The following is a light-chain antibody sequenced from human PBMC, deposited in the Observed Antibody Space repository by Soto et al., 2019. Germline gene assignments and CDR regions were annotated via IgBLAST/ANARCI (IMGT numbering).Light chain of an antibody. CDR3: SSYAGSSNYVV. V-gene: IGLV2-8*01. CDR2: EVT. J-gene: IGLJ2*01. CDR1: SSDVGGYNY. Sequence: QSGLTQPPSASGSPGQSVTISCTGTSSDVGGYNYVSWYQQHPGKAPKLMIYEVTKRPSGVPDRFSGSKSGNTASLTVSGLQAEDEADYYCSSYAGSSNYVVFGGGTKLTVL.